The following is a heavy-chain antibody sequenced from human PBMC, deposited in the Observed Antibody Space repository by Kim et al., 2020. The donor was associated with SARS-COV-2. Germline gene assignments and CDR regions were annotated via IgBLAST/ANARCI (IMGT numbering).Heavy chain of an antibody. CDR1: GYTFTGYY. D-gene: IGHD6-19*01. V-gene: IGHV1-2*02. J-gene: IGHJ4*02. CDR3: AIITGIAVAASY. CDR2: INPNSGGT. Sequence: ASVKVSCKASGYTFTGYYMHWVRQAPGQGLEWMGWINPNSGGTNYAQKFQGRVTMTRDTSISTAYMELSSLRSDDTAVYYCAIITGIAVAASYWGQGTLVTVSS.